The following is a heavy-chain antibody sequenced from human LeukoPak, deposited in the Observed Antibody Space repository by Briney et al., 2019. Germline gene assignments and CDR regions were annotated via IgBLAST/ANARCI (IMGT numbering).Heavy chain of an antibody. Sequence: GRSLRLSCAASGFTFSSHGMHWVRQAPGKGLEWVAVISYDGSNTYYADSVKGRFTISRDNAKNSLYLQMDSLGPEDTAVYYCARDPYSGNYGNDYYYYMDVWGKGTTVTISS. D-gene: IGHD1-26*01. CDR2: ISYDGSNT. V-gene: IGHV3-30*03. CDR3: ARDPYSGNYGNDYYYYMDV. CDR1: GFTFSSHG. J-gene: IGHJ6*03.